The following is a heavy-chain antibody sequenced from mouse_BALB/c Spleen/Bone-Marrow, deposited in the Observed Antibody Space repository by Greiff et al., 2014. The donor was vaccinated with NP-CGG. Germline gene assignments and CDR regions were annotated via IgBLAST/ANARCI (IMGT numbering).Heavy chain of an antibody. CDR3: TRDRGVQGYAMDY. V-gene: IGHV5-4*02. D-gene: IGHD2-14*01. J-gene: IGHJ4*01. CDR2: ISDGGSYI. Sequence: VQLKESGGGLVKPGGSLKLSCAASGFTFSDFYMYWARQTPEKRLEWVATISDGGSYIYYPDSVKGRFTISRDDAKNNLYLQMSSLKSEDTAMYYCTRDRGVQGYAMDYWGQGTSVTVSS. CDR1: GFTFSDFY.